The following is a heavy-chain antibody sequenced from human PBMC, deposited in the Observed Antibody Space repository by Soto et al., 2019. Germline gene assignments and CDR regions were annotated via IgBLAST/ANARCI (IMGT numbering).Heavy chain of an antibody. J-gene: IGHJ2*01. D-gene: IGHD3-22*01. V-gene: IGHV4-30-4*01. CDR3: ARMSYFYDKWYFDI. CDR1: GGSINNNDYY. Sequence: QLQESGPGLVKPSQTLSLTCPVSGGSINNNDYYWSWIRQTPGKGLEWIGYVYYSGSSDYIPSLKSRLSMSIDKSKNQFHLKLNSVTAADTATYFCARMSYFYDKWYFDIWGRGTLVTVSS. CDR2: VYYSGSS.